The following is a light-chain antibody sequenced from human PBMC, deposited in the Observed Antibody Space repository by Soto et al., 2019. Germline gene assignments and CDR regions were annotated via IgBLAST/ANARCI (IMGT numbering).Light chain of an antibody. V-gene: IGKV1-5*01. Sequence: DIQMTQSPSTLSASVGDRVTITCRASQSISSWLAWYQQKPGKAPKLLIYDASSLESGVPSRFSGSGSGTEFTRTSSSLQPDDFATYYCQQYNNSPRAFGQGAKVEIK. CDR3: QQYNNSPRA. CDR2: DAS. CDR1: QSISSW. J-gene: IGKJ1*01.